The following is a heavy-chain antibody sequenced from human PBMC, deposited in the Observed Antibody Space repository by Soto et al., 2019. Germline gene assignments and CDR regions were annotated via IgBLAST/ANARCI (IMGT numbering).Heavy chain of an antibody. CDR3: ARSPMNRGVIGAFDP. CDR1: GYIFINYA. D-gene: IGHD3-10*01. V-gene: IGHV1-3*05. Sequence: QVHLVQSAAEEKKPGPSVQVSCKASGYIFINYAIHWARQAPGQRLEWMGWINAGKGDTIYSQTFQERITMNRDTFASTAYMELGRLRLEDMAVYYCARSPMNRGVIGAFDPWGQGTLVTISS. J-gene: IGHJ5*02. CDR2: INAGKGDT.